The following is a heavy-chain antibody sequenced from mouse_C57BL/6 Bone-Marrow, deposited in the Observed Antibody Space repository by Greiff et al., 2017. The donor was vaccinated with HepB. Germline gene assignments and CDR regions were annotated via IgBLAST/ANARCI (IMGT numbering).Heavy chain of an antibody. CDR2: ISYSGST. CDR1: GYSIPSDY. V-gene: IGHV3-8*01. CDR3: ARGYGSSYRYFDV. J-gene: IGHJ1*03. D-gene: IGHD1-1*01. Sequence: EVQRVESGPGLAKPSQTLSLTCSVTGYSIPSDYWNWIRKFPGNKLEYMGYISYSGSTYYNPSLKSRISITRDTSKNQYYLQLNTVTTEDTATYYCARGYGSSYRYFDVWAQGPRSPSPQ.